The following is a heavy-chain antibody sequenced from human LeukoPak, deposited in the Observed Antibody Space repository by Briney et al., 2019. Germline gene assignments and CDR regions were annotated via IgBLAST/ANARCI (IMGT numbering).Heavy chain of an antibody. Sequence: GGSLRLSCAASGFTFSYYAMHWVRLAPGKGLEWVASITYEGIFKQYADSVKGRFTDSRDNSENMLYLQMNGLRAEDTAVYYCVKDKAGYGIFDFWGQGSPVTVSS. CDR1: GFTFSYYA. V-gene: IGHV3-30*04. CDR2: ITYEGIFK. D-gene: IGHD3-16*01. J-gene: IGHJ4*02. CDR3: VKDKAGYGIFDF.